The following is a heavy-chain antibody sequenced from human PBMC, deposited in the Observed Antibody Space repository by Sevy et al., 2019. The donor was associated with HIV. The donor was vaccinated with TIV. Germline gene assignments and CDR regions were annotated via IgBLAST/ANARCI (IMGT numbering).Heavy chain of an antibody. J-gene: IGHJ5*02. CDR1: GYSFTGHY. CDR3: ATYSDYGGAFDP. V-gene: IGHV1-2*02. CDR2: INPNSGGT. Sequence: ASVKVSCKASGYSFTGHYLHWFRQAPGQGLEWMGWINPNSGGTKFAQKFQGRVTMTRDTSISTAYMELSRLKSDDTAVFYCATYSDYGGAFDPWGQGTLVTVS. D-gene: IGHD5-12*01.